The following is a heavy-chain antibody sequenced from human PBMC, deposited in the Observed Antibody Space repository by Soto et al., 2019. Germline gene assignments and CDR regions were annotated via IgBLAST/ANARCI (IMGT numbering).Heavy chain of an antibody. Sequence: SETLSLTCTVSGGSVSSGSYYWSWIRQPPGKGLEWTGYIYYSGSTNYNPSLKSRVTISVDTSKNQFSLKLSSVTAADTAVYYCARAPYYYDSSGYFLVPNYFDYWGQGTLVTVSS. J-gene: IGHJ4*02. D-gene: IGHD3-22*01. CDR3: ARAPYYYDSSGYFLVPNYFDY. CDR2: IYYSGST. CDR1: GGSVSSGSYY. V-gene: IGHV4-61*01.